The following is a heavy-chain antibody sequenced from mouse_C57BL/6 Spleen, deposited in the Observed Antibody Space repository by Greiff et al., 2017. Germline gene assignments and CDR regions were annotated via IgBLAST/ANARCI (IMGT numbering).Heavy chain of an antibody. Sequence: QVQLKQSGAELVRPGTSVKMSCKASGYTFTNYWIGWAKQRPGHGLEWIGDIYPGGGYTNYNEKFKGKATLTADKSSSTAYMQFSSLTSEDSAIYYCAAGRGYDAWYFDVWGTGTTVTVSS. V-gene: IGHV1-63*01. CDR1: GYTFTNYW. CDR2: IYPGGGYT. CDR3: AAGRGYDAWYFDV. J-gene: IGHJ1*03. D-gene: IGHD2-2*01.